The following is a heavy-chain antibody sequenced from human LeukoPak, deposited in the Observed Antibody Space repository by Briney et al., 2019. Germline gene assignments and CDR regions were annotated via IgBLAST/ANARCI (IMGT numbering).Heavy chain of an antibody. J-gene: IGHJ3*02. Sequence: GGSLRLSCAASGFSFSSYGMSWVRQAPGKGLEWVSGISSGGGSTYYADPVKGRFTISRDNSKTTLYLQMNSLRADDTALYYCAKDRLTLDAFDTWGQGTMVTVSS. CDR3: AKDRLTLDAFDT. CDR2: ISSGGGST. V-gene: IGHV3-23*01. CDR1: GFSFSSYG. D-gene: IGHD2-15*01.